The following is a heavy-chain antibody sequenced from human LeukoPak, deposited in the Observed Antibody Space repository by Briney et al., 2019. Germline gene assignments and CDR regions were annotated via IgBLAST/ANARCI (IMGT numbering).Heavy chain of an antibody. Sequence: GGSLRLSCAASGFTFSTYWMHWVRQAPGKGLEWVSTINTRNVIYYADSVKGQFTIPRDDAKNSLYLQMNSLRVEDTAVYYCARDASAWARDCWGQGTLVTVSS. V-gene: IGHV3-69-1*01. D-gene: IGHD2-21*01. J-gene: IGHJ4*02. CDR3: ARDASAWARDC. CDR2: INTRNVI. CDR1: GFTFSTYW.